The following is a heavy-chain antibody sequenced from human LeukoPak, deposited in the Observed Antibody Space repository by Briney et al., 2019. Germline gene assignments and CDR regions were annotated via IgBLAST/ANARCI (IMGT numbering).Heavy chain of an antibody. J-gene: IGHJ4*02. CDR1: GFTVSDYY. D-gene: IGHD1-26*01. CDR3: ARVGASYGALDY. CDR2: IDRSGSYI. Sequence: RAGGSLRLSCAASGFTVSDYYMNWIRQAPGKGLEWVSYIDRSGSYIKYADSVKGRFTISRDNARNSLYLQMNSLRFEDTAIYYCARVGASYGALDYWGQGALVTVSS. V-gene: IGHV3-11*06.